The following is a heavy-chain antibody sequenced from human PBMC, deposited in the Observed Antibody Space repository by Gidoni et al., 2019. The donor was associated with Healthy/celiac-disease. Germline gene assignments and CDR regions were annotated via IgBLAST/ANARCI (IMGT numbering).Heavy chain of an antibody. CDR3: TRWALGHETTVTH. Sequence: EVQLVESGGGLVQPGGSLKLSCAASGFTFSGSAMHWVRQASGKGLEWFGRIRSKANSYATAYAASVKGRFTISRDDSKNTAYLQMNSLKTEDTAVYYCTRWALGHETTVTHWGQGTLVTVSS. J-gene: IGHJ4*02. CDR2: IRSKANSYAT. CDR1: GFTFSGSA. D-gene: IGHD4-17*01. V-gene: IGHV3-73*01.